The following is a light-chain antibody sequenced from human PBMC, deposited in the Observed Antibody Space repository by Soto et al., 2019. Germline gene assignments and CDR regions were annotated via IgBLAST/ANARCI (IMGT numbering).Light chain of an antibody. V-gene: IGKV2-30*02. J-gene: IGKJ2*01. CDR2: KVS. CDR1: QSLVHSDGNTY. Sequence: DVVMTQSPLSLPVTLGQPASISCRSSQSLVHSDGNTYLNWIHQRPGQSPRRLIYKVSNRDSGVPDRFSGSGSDTDFTLKISGVEAEDVGVYYCMQGTHWPPYTFGQGTKLEIK. CDR3: MQGTHWPPYT.